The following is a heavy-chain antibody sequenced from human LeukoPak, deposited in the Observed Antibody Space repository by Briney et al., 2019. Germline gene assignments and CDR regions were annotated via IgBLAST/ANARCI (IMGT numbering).Heavy chain of an antibody. J-gene: IGHJ5*02. D-gene: IGHD4-17*01. CDR2: IIPIFGTA. Sequence: SVKVSCKASGGTFSSYAISWVREAPGQGLEWMGGIIPIFGTANYAQKFQGRVTITADESTSTAYMELSSLRSEDTAVYYCARAIDYGDGVNWFDPWGQGTLATVSS. V-gene: IGHV1-69*13. CDR3: ARAIDYGDGVNWFDP. CDR1: GGTFSSYA.